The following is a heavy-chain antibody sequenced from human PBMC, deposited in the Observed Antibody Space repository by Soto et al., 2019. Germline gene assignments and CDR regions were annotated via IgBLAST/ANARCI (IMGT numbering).Heavy chain of an antibody. CDR1: GYSFTSYW. Sequence: GESLKISCKGSGYSFTSYWIGWVRQMPGKGLEWMGIIYPGDSDTRYSPSFQGQVTISADKSISTAYLQWSSLKASDTAMYYCARRPHAFIAAAVSDAFDIWGQGTMVTVSS. J-gene: IGHJ3*02. V-gene: IGHV5-51*01. CDR3: ARRPHAFIAAAVSDAFDI. D-gene: IGHD6-13*01. CDR2: IYPGDSDT.